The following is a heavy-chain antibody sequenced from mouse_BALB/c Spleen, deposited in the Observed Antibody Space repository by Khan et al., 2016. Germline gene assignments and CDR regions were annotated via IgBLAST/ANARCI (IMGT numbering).Heavy chain of an antibody. CDR1: GFNIKDTY. Sequence: VQLQQPGAELVKPGASVKLSCTASGFNIKDTYMHWVKQRPEQGLEWIGRIDPANGNTKYDPKFQGKATITADTSSNTAYLQLSSLTSEDTAVYYCARDWYGNYHYYAMDYWGQGTSVTVSS. V-gene: IGHV14-3*02. D-gene: IGHD2-10*02. CDR3: ARDWYGNYHYYAMDY. CDR2: IDPANGNT. J-gene: IGHJ4*01.